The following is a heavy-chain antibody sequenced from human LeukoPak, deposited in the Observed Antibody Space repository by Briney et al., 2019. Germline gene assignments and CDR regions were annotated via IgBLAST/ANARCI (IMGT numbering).Heavy chain of an antibody. D-gene: IGHD6-19*01. Sequence: PGGSLRLSCAASGFTVSSNYMSWVRQAPGKGLEWVANIKEDGSRNHYVDSVKGRFTISRDNAKSSLYLQMNSLRAEDTAVYYCARQLSGWYDADPYWGQGTLVTVSS. CDR3: ARQLSGWYDADPY. J-gene: IGHJ4*02. CDR1: GFTVSSNY. V-gene: IGHV3-7*05. CDR2: IKEDGSRN.